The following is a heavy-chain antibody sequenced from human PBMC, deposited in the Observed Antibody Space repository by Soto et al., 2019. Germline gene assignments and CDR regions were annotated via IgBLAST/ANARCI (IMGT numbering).Heavy chain of an antibody. V-gene: IGHV3-48*02. J-gene: IGHJ4*02. CDR1: GFTFSSYS. CDR3: ARDLFYYDSSGYDY. Sequence: GGSLRLSCAASGFTFSSYSMNWVRQAPGKGLEWVSYISSSSSTIYYADSVKGRFTISRDNAKNALYLQMNSLRDEDTAVYYCARDLFYYDSSGYDYWGQGTLVTVSS. CDR2: ISSSSSTI. D-gene: IGHD3-22*01.